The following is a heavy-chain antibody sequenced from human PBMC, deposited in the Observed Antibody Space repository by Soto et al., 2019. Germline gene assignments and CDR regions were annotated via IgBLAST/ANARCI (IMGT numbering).Heavy chain of an antibody. D-gene: IGHD3-3*01. CDR2: ISYDGSNK. CDR3: AKDGVEEITIFGSDLYYFDY. Sequence: GGSLRLSCAASGFTFSSYGMHWVRQAPGKGLEWVAVISYDGSNKYYADSVKGRFTISRDNSKNTLYLQMNSLRAEDTAVYYCAKDGVEEITIFGSDLYYFDYWGQGTLVTVSS. CDR1: GFTFSSYG. V-gene: IGHV3-30*18. J-gene: IGHJ4*02.